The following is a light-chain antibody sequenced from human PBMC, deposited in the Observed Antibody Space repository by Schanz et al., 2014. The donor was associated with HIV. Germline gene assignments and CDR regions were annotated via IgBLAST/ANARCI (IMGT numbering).Light chain of an antibody. J-gene: IGKJ2*01. CDR3: QQCVTYPYT. Sequence: DIQMTQSPSALSASLRDRVTITCRASQTVFTDLAWYQQKPGEAPKLLIYRASKLDSGVPSRFSGSGSGTDFTLTISSLQSDDFATYYCQQCVTYPYTFGQGTKLDIK. V-gene: IGKV1-5*03. CDR1: QTVFTD. CDR2: RAS.